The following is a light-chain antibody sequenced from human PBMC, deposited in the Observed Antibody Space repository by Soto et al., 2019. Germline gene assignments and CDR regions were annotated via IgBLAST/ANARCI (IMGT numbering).Light chain of an antibody. V-gene: IGLV2-14*01. CDR2: DVS. CDR3: SSYTSRSLYV. CDR1: SSDVGGYNY. J-gene: IGLJ1*01. Sequence: QSALTQPASVSGSPGQSITISCTGTSSDVGGYNYVSWYQQHPGKAPKLMIYDVSNRPSGVSNRFSGSKSGNTASLTISGLHAEDEADYYCSSYTSRSLYVFGTGTKVTVL.